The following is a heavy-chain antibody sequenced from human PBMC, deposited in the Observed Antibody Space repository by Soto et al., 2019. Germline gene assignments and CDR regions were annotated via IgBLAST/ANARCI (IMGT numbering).Heavy chain of an antibody. CDR1: GFIFTSHW. V-gene: IGHV3-74*01. J-gene: IGHJ4*02. D-gene: IGHD2-15*01. Sequence: EVQLVESGGGLVQPGGSLRLSCVASGFIFTSHWMHWVRQAPGKGLVWVSRIKSDGSGTIYADSVKGRFTISRDNAKNTLYLQMNSLRADDTAVYYCAREWTRKWWPFESWGQGTLVTVSS. CDR3: AREWTRKWWPFES. CDR2: IKSDGSGT.